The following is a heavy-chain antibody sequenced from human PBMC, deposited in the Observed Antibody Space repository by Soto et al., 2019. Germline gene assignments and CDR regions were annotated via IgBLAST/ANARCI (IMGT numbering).Heavy chain of an antibody. Sequence: GESLKISCKGFGYSFTSYWISWVRQMPGKGLEWMGRIDPSDSYTNYSPSFQGHVTISADKSISTAYLQWSSLKASDTAMYYCARHGIAAAANGYYYYGMDVWGQGTTVTV. CDR3: ARHGIAAAANGYYYYGMDV. D-gene: IGHD6-13*01. CDR1: GYSFTSYW. J-gene: IGHJ6*02. CDR2: IDPSDSYT. V-gene: IGHV5-10-1*01.